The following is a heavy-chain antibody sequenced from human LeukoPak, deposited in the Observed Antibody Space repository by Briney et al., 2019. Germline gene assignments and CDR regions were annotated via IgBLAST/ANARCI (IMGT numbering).Heavy chain of an antibody. Sequence: GSLRLSCAASGFTFNTFWMSWVRQAPGKGLEWVANIKHDGSEKYYVDSVKGRFTISRDKAKNSLYLQMSSLRADDTALYYCAKDKSRAVADTYYFDYWGQGTLVTVSS. CDR2: IKHDGSEK. CDR3: AKDKSRAVADTYYFDY. V-gene: IGHV3-7*03. J-gene: IGHJ4*02. D-gene: IGHD6-19*01. CDR1: GFTFNTFW.